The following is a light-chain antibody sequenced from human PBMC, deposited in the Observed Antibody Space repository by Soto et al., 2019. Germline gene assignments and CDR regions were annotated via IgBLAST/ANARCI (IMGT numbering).Light chain of an antibody. CDR2: GAS. CDR1: QSVSNNY. V-gene: IGKV3-20*01. Sequence: EIVLTQSPGTLSLSPGERATLSCRASQSVSNNYLAWYQQKPGQAPRLLIYGASNRATGIPDRFSGSGSGTEFTLTTSSLRPDDFATYYCQHYNSYSEAFGQGTKVDI. CDR3: QHYNSYSEA. J-gene: IGKJ1*01.